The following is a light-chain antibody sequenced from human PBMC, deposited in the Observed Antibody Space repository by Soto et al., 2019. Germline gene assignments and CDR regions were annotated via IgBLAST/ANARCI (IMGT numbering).Light chain of an antibody. CDR1: QGINNW. J-gene: IGKJ4*01. CDR3: KQSSAFPLA. Sequence: DIQMTQSPSSVSASVGDRFTITCRASQGINNWLAWYQQKPGKAPELLIYAVSYLQSGVPSRFSGSGSGTDLTLTISSLQPEDFATYFCKQSSAFPLAFGGGTKVDIK. V-gene: IGKV1-12*01. CDR2: AVS.